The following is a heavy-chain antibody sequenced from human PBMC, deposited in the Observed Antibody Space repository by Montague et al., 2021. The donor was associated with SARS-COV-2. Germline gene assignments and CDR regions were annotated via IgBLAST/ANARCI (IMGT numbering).Heavy chain of an antibody. CDR2: VYYTGRP. CDR3: TRHVHKTCPEPTPGFDY. V-gene: IGHV4-39*01. J-gene: IGHJ4*02. Sequence: SETLSLTCTVSGDSISSSSYNWGWIRQPPGKGLEWIGSVYYTGRPYYNPSLKSRVTIYVDTSKNQLSLKLSSVTAADTAVYYCTRHVHKTCPEPTPGFDYWGQGTLVTVSS. D-gene: IGHD1-1*01. CDR1: GDSISSSSYN.